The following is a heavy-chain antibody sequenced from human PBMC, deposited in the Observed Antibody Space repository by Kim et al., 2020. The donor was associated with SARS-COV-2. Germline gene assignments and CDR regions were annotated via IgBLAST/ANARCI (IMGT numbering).Heavy chain of an antibody. V-gene: IGHV3-23*01. CDR3: AKGGTLKVLY. J-gene: IGHJ4*02. Sequence: GGSLRLSCAASGFTFTNYGMSWVRQAPGKGLEWVSFVSANGGSTNYADSVKGRFTISRDNSKKVLYLQMNGLRAEDTAVYYCAKGGTLKVLYWGQGALVTVSS. CDR2: VSANGGST. CDR1: GFTFTNYG. D-gene: IGHD1-1*01.